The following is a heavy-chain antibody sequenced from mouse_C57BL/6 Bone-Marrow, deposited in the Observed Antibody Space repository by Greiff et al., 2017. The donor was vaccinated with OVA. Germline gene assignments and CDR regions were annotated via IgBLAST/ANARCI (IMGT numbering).Heavy chain of an antibody. Sequence: EVKLMESGGGLVKPGGSLKLSCAASGFTFSSYAMSWVRQTPEKRLEWVATISDGGSYTYYPDNVKGRFTISRDNAKNNLYLQMSHLKSEDTAMYYCAIYYNAMDYWGQGTSVTVSS. V-gene: IGHV5-4*03. CDR1: GFTFSSYA. D-gene: IGHD2-1*01. CDR2: ISDGGSYT. J-gene: IGHJ4*01. CDR3: AIYYNAMDY.